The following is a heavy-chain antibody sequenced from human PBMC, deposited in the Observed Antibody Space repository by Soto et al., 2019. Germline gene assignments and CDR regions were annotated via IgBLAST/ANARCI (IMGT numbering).Heavy chain of an antibody. CDR1: VDSISTDYY. V-gene: IGHV4-30-4*01. Sequence: SSETLSLTCAFSVDSISTDYYCSWISQPPGKGLEWIGHIYYTGGTFYSPSLKSRLALSVDTSKNRFSLRLSSVTAADTAVYYCARDTASKAYDSHSYYPHFDSWGQGALVTVSS. CDR3: ARDTASKAYDSHSYYPHFDS. J-gene: IGHJ5*01. D-gene: IGHD3-22*01. CDR2: IYYTGGT.